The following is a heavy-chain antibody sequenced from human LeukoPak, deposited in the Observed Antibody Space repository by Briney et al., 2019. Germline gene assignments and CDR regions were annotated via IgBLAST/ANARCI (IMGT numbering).Heavy chain of an antibody. CDR2: ISSSSSYI. D-gene: IGHD1-26*01. V-gene: IGHV3-21*01. CDR3: ARRVGGSYWNPTLYYYYMDV. Sequence: GGSLRLSCAASGFTFSSYSMNWVRQAPGKGLEWVSSISSSSSYIYYADSVKGRFTISRDNAKNSLYLQMNSLRAEDTAVYYCARRVGGSYWNPTLYYYYMDVWGKGTTVTVSS. CDR1: GFTFSSYS. J-gene: IGHJ6*03.